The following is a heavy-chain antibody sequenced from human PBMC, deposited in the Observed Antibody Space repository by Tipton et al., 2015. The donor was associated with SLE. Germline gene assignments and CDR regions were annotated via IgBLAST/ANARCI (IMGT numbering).Heavy chain of an antibody. J-gene: IGHJ6*03. D-gene: IGHD3-16*01. CDR3: ARGVSGYFHYCYMDV. Sequence: TLSLTCAVYGGSLSGYSWSWIRQSPGKGLEWIGEINHGGSTNYNPSLKSRVAISLDTPKNQFSLRLTSVTAADTAVYYCARGVSGYFHYCYMDVWAKGTTVTIS. CDR2: INHGGST. V-gene: IGHV4-34*01. CDR1: GGSLSGYS.